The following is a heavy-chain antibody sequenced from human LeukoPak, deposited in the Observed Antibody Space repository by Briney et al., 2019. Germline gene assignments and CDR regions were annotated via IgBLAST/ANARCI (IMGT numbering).Heavy chain of an antibody. Sequence: ASVKVSCKASGYTFTGYYMHWVRQAPGQGLEWMGWINPNGGSTNYAQKFQGWVTMTRDTSISTAYMELSRLRSDDTAVYYCARLGIAAAALDYWGQGTLVTVSS. CDR2: INPNGGST. V-gene: IGHV1-2*04. D-gene: IGHD6-13*01. CDR1: GYTFTGYY. J-gene: IGHJ4*02. CDR3: ARLGIAAAALDY.